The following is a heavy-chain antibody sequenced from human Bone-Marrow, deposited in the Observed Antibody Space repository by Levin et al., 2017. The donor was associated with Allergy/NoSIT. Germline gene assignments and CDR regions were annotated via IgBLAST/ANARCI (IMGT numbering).Heavy chain of an antibody. CDR3: ARDQGQLLSPDNYYFDY. J-gene: IGHJ4*02. Sequence: GASVKVSCKASGGTFSSYAISWVRQAPGQGLEWMGGIIPIFGTANYAQKFQGRVTITADESTSTAYMELSSLRSEDTAVYYCARDQGQLLSPDNYYFDYWGQGTLVTVSS. CDR1: GGTFSSYA. V-gene: IGHV1-69*13. CDR2: IIPIFGTA. D-gene: IGHD2-2*01.